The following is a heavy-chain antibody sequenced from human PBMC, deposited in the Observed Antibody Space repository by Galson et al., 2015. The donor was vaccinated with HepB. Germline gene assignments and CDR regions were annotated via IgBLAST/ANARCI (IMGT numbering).Heavy chain of an antibody. Sequence: SLRLSCAASGFTFSSYSMNWVRQAPGKGLEWVSSISSSSSYIYYADSVKGRFTISRDNAKNSLYLQMNSLRAEDTAVYYCARTITMVRGNAFDIWGQGTMVPVSS. D-gene: IGHD3-10*01. V-gene: IGHV3-21*01. CDR3: ARTITMVRGNAFDI. CDR1: GFTFSSYS. CDR2: ISSSSSYI. J-gene: IGHJ3*02.